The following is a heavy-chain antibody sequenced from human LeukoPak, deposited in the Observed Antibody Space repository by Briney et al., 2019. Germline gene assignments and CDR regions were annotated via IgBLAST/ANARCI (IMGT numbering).Heavy chain of an antibody. CDR1: GGSISSSSYY. V-gene: IGHV4-39*07. CDR2: IYYSGST. CDR3: ARIEALRYFDWSIDY. D-gene: IGHD3-9*01. J-gene: IGHJ4*02. Sequence: SETLSLTCTVSGGSISSSSYYWGWIRQPPGKGLEWIGSIYYSGSTYYNPSLKSRVTISVDTSKNQFSLKLSSVTAADTAVYYCARIEALRYFDWSIDYWGQGTLVTVSS.